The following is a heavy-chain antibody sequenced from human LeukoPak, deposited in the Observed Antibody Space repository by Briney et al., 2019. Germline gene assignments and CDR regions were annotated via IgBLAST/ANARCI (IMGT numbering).Heavy chain of an antibody. V-gene: IGHV4-59*11. CDR3: ARGSFDTSDYNYIGFDY. Sequence: PSETLSLTCTVSGGSISSHYWSWLRQPPGKGLEWIGYIYNSGSTNYNPSLKSRLTISIDTSKNQFSLELTSVTAADTAVYYCARGSFDTSDYNYIGFDYWGQGTLVTVSS. CDR1: GGSISSHY. D-gene: IGHD3-22*01. CDR2: IYNSGST. J-gene: IGHJ4*02.